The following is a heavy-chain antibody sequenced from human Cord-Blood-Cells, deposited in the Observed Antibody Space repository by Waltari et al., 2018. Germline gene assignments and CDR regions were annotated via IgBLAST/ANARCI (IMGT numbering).Heavy chain of an antibody. Sequence: QVQLVQSGAEVKKPGSSVKVSCKASGGTFSSYAISWVRQAPGQGLEWMGGSIPIFGTAHYAQKSQGRVTITADESTSTAYMELGSLRSEDTAVYYCVGLELLNVQSTGRDYWGQGTLVTVSS. CDR2: SIPIFGTA. CDR3: VGLELLNVQSTGRDY. V-gene: IGHV1-69*01. D-gene: IGHD1-7*01. CDR1: GGTFSSYA. J-gene: IGHJ4*02.